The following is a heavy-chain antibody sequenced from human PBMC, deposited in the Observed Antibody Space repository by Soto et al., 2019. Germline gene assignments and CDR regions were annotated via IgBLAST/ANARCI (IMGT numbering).Heavy chain of an antibody. CDR1: GGTFSSYA. Sequence: QVQLVQSGAEVKKPGSSVKVSCKASGGTFSSYAISWVRQAPGQGLEWMGGIIPIFGKANYAQKFQGRVTITADESTSTAYMELSSLRSEDTAVYYCARDPGVRQYYDSSGYYSFDYWGQGTLVSVSS. D-gene: IGHD3-22*01. J-gene: IGHJ4*02. CDR3: ARDPGVRQYYDSSGYYSFDY. CDR2: IIPIFGKA. V-gene: IGHV1-69*01.